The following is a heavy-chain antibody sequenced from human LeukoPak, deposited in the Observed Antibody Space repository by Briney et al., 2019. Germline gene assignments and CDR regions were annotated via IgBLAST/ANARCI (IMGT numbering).Heavy chain of an antibody. D-gene: IGHD2-2*01. CDR3: ARDSSTKPFDY. V-gene: IGHV3-7*01. CDR2: IKQDGSEK. CDR1: GFTFSSYW. Sequence: GGSLRLSCAASGFTFSSYWMSWVRQAPGKGLEWVANIKQDGSEKFYVDSVKGRFTISRDNAKNSLYLQMNSLRAEDTAVYYCARDSSTKPFDYWGQGALVTVSS. J-gene: IGHJ4*02.